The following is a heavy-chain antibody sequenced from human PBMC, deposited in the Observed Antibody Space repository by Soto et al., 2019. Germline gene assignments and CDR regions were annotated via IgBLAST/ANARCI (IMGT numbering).Heavy chain of an antibody. J-gene: IGHJ4*02. V-gene: IGHV3-21*01. D-gene: IGHD3-10*01. CDR2: IIPMSTYL. CDR3: ARVRLGESYCDY. CDR1: GFTFSSYS. Sequence: PGRSLRLSGAASGFTFSSYSMNWFRQSPGTGLRWVSSIIPMSTYLDSAHSAKARFTLSXXXXXXPXTXRXXXLRAXAPPGVKYYCARVRLGESYCDYWGQGTLVTVSA.